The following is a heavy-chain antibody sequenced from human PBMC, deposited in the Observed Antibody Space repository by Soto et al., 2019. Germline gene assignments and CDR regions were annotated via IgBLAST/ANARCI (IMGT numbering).Heavy chain of an antibody. Sequence: QVTLKESGPVLVKPTETLTLTCTVSGFSLSNPRMGVSWIRQPPGKPLEWLAHFFSDAERSYSASMQSRLTMSTDTSGSQVVLIMTNMDPVDTATYFCARMDGDYNYYAMGVWGQGTTVTVSS. CDR3: ARMDGDYNYYAMGV. CDR2: FFSDAER. CDR1: GFSLSNPRMG. D-gene: IGHD4-17*01. V-gene: IGHV2-26*01. J-gene: IGHJ6*02.